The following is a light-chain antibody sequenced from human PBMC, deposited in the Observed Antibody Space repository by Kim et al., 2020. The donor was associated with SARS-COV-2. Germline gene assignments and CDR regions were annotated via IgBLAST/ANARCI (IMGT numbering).Light chain of an antibody. CDR1: QSITRS. Sequence: EIVMTQSPATLSVSLGERATLSCRASQSITRSLAWYQHRPGQAPRLLIYDASNRATGIPARFSGGGSETDFTLTITSLEPEDFAVYYCQHRSSWPSTFGQGTKVDIK. CDR3: QHRSSWPST. CDR2: DAS. V-gene: IGKV3-11*01. J-gene: IGKJ1*01.